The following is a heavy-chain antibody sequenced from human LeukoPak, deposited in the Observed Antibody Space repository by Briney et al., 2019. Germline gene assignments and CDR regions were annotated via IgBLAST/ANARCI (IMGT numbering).Heavy chain of an antibody. CDR1: GFTFSGYA. CDR3: AKVTLGIAAAGTPFDY. Sequence: GGSLRLSCAASGFTFSGYAMSWVRQAPGKGLEWVSAISGSGGSTYYADSVKGRFTISRDNSKNTLYLQMNSLRAEDTAVYYCAKVTLGIAAAGTPFDYWGQGTLVTVSS. V-gene: IGHV3-23*01. D-gene: IGHD6-13*01. J-gene: IGHJ4*02. CDR2: ISGSGGST.